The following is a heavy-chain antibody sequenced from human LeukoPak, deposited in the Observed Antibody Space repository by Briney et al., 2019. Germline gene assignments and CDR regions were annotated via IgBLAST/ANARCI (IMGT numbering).Heavy chain of an antibody. Sequence: GGSLRLSCAASGFTVSSNYMSWVRLAPGKGLEWVSVIYSGGSTYYADSVKGRFTISRDNSKNTLYLQMNSLRAEDTAVYYCARDRRGSGNYYQGHYFDYWGQGTLVTVSS. CDR2: IYSGGST. V-gene: IGHV3-53*01. D-gene: IGHD1-26*01. J-gene: IGHJ4*02. CDR3: ARDRRGSGNYYQGHYFDY. CDR1: GFTVSSNY.